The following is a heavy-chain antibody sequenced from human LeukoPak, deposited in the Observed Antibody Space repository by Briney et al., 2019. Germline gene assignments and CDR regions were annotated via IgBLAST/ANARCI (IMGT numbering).Heavy chain of an antibody. V-gene: IGHV1-2*06. CDR3: ASSSVVTPYLFDY. CDR1: GYTFTVYY. Sequence: GASVTVSFKASGYTFTVYYMHWVRQAPGQGLEWMGRINPNSGGTNLAQKFQGRVTMTRDTSISTAYMELSKLRSDDTAVYYCASSSVVTPYLFDYWGQGTLVAVSS. J-gene: IGHJ4*02. CDR2: INPNSGGT. D-gene: IGHD4-23*01.